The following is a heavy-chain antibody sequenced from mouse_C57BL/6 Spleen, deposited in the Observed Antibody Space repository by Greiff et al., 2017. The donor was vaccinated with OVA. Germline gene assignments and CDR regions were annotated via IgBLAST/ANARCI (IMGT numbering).Heavy chain of an antibody. D-gene: IGHD1-1*01. CDR3: ARHEGDYYYGY. CDR1: GFTFSSYT. J-gene: IGHJ3*01. V-gene: IGHV5-9*01. Sequence: EVKLVESGGGLVKPGGSLKLSCAASGFTFSSYTMSWVRQTPEKRLEWVATISGGGGNTYYPDSVKGRFTISRDNAKNTLYLQMSSLRSEDTALYYCARHEGDYYYGYWGQGTLVTVSA. CDR2: ISGGGGNT.